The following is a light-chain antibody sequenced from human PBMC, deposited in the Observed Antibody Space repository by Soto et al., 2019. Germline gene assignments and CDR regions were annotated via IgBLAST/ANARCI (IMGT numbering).Light chain of an antibody. CDR3: QQYNNWPFT. J-gene: IGKJ3*01. Sequence: ERVMTQSPATLSVSPGESATLSCRASQSVNSNLAWYQQKPGQAPRLLIYSSSTRATGIPARFSGSGSGTEFTLTISSLQSEDFAVYYCQQYNNWPFTFGPGTKVDIK. V-gene: IGKV3-15*01. CDR1: QSVNSN. CDR2: SSS.